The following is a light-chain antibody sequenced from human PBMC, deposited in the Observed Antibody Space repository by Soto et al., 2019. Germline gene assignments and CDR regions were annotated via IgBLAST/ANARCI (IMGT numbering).Light chain of an antibody. J-gene: IGLJ1*01. CDR1: SSDVGSYNL. CDR3: CSYAGSSTFNYV. V-gene: IGLV2-23*01. Sequence: QSVLTQPASVSGSPGQAITISCTGTSSDVGSYNLVSWYQQHPGKGPKLMIYEGSKRPSGVSNRFSGSKSGNTASLPISGRQDGGVAYYYCCSYAGSSTFNYVFGTGTKLTVL. CDR2: EGS.